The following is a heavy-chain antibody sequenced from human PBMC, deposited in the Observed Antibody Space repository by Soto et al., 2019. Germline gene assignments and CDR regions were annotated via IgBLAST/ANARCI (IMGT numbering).Heavy chain of an antibody. D-gene: IGHD3-22*01. V-gene: IGHV1-69*13. J-gene: IGHJ6*02. CDR1: GCTFSSYA. Sequence: GASVKVSCKASGCTFSSYAISWVRQAPGQGLEWMGGIIPIFGTANYAQKFQGRVTITADESTSTAYMELSSLRSEDTAVYYCARDLGYYDSSGYYYVLGMDVWGQGTTVTVSS. CDR3: ARDLGYYDSSGYYYVLGMDV. CDR2: IIPIFGTA.